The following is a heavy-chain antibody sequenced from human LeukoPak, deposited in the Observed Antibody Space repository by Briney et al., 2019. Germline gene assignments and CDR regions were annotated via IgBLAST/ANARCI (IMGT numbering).Heavy chain of an antibody. Sequence: SETLSLTCTVSGGSISSYYWSWIRQPPGKGLEWIGYIYYSGSTNYNPSLKSRVTISVDTSKNQFSLKLSSVTAADTAVYYCARYSSSPIHGFDYWGQGTLVTVSS. CDR3: ARYSSSPIHGFDY. J-gene: IGHJ4*02. D-gene: IGHD6-13*01. CDR1: GGSISSYY. CDR2: IYYSGST. V-gene: IGHV4-59*01.